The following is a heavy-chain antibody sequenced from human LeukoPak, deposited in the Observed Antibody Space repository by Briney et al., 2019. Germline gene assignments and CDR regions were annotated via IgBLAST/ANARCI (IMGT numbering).Heavy chain of an antibody. J-gene: IGHJ6*02. CDR2: IYSGGST. Sequence: PGGSLRLSCAASGFTVSSNYMSWVRQAPEKGLEWVSVIYSGGSTYYADSVKGRFTISRQNSKNTVDLQMNSLRPEDTAVYYCARDGRYCIITSCYGYYGMDVWGQGTTVTVSS. D-gene: IGHD2-2*01. CDR3: ARDGRYCIITSCYGYYGMDV. V-gene: IGHV3-53*04. CDR1: GFTVSSNY.